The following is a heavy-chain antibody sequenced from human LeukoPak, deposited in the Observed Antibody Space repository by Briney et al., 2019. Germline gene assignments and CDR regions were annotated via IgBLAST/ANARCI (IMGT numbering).Heavy chain of an antibody. CDR1: GGSISSGSYY. CDR2: IYTSGST. J-gene: IGHJ5*02. Sequence: SETLSLTCTVSGGSISSGSYYWSWIRQPAWKGLEWIGRIYTSGSTNYNPSLKSRVTISVDTSKNQFSLKLSSVTAADTAVYYCAREDYSNYWFDPWGQGTLVTVSS. V-gene: IGHV4-61*02. CDR3: AREDYSNYWFDP. D-gene: IGHD4-11*01.